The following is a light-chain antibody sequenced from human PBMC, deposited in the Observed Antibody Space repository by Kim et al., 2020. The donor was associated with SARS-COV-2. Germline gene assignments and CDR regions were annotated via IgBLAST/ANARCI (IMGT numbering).Light chain of an antibody. J-gene: IGKJ4*01. CDR3: QQRSNWPLT. CDR2: GAG. Sequence: GGGAALAGGGGEGVGGWWAWCREGRGRAPRRRVWGAGNGATGIPARFSGSGSGTDFTLTISSLEPEDFAVYYCQQRSNWPLTFGGGTKVEIK. CDR1: EGVGGW. V-gene: IGKV3-11*01.